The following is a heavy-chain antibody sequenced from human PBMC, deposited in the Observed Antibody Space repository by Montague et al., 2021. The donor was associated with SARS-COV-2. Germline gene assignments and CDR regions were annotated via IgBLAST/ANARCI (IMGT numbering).Heavy chain of an antibody. CDR3: ARANGYYFDY. D-gene: IGHD2-8*01. V-gene: IGHV4-34*01. CDR1: GGSFSGYY. J-gene: IGHJ4*02. CDR2: TNHNGST. Sequence: SETLSLTCAVYGGSFSGYYWSWIRQPPGKGLEWIGETNHNGSTNYNPSLKSRVTISVDTSKNQSSLKLSSVTAADTAVYYCARANGYYFDYWGQGTLVTVSS.